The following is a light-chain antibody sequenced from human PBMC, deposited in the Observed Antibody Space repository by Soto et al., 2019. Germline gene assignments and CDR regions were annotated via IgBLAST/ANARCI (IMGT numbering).Light chain of an antibody. CDR1: SSDVGGYNY. CDR3: SYYTSSSTLLYV. V-gene: IGLV2-14*01. J-gene: IGLJ1*01. Sequence: QSVLTQPASVSGSPGQSITISCTGTSSDVGGYNYVSWYQQHPGKAPKLMIYDVSHRPSGVSNRFSGSKSGNTASLPISGLQAEDEADYACSYYTSSSTLLYVFGTGTKVTVL. CDR2: DVS.